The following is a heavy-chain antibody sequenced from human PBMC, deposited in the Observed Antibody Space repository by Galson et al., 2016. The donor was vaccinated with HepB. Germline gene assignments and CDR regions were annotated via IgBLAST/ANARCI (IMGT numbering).Heavy chain of an antibody. CDR3: AKTLDPDLGMDV. CDR2: ISRNSGST. CDR1: EFTFSDYA. J-gene: IGHJ6*02. Sequence: SLRLSCAASEFTFSDYAMSWVRQAPGKGLEWVSSISRNSGSTYYADSVKGRFTISRDNSKNVSLQMNSLRAEDTAVYYCAKTLDPDLGMDVWGQGTTVTVSS. V-gene: IGHV3-23*01. D-gene: IGHD1-26*01.